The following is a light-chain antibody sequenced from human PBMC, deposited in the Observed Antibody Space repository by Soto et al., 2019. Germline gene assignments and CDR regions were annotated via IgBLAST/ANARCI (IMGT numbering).Light chain of an antibody. Sequence: QPVLTQPPSASGSPGQSVTISCTGTSSDVGAYNYVSWYQQHPGKAPKLMIYEVSERPSGVPDRFSGSKSGHTASLTVSGLQAEDEADYYCSSYAGSNKDVFGTGTKLTVL. CDR1: SSDVGAYNY. CDR3: SSYAGSNKDV. CDR2: EVS. J-gene: IGLJ1*01. V-gene: IGLV2-8*01.